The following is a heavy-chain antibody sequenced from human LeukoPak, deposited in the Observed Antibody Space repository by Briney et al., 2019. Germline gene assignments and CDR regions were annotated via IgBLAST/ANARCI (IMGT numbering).Heavy chain of an antibody. V-gene: IGHV3-74*01. CDR1: GFSFSGHW. CDR2: ISPTGSTT. CDR3: ARRGTGHGMDV. Sequence: PGGSLRLSCTASGFSFSGHWMHWARQLPGKGLVWVSRISPTGSTTSYADSVKGRFTVSRDNAKNTLYLQVNNLRAEDTAVYYCARRGTGHGMDVWGQGTTVIVSS. D-gene: IGHD1-1*01. J-gene: IGHJ6*02.